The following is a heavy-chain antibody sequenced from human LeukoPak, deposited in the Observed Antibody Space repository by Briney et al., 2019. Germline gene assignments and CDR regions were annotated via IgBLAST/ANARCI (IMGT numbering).Heavy chain of an antibody. Sequence: GGSLRLSCEASGFTFSNFGMHWVRQAPGKGLEWVAVIRSDGSNKQYADSVEGRFTISRDNSENMLYLQMNSLRDEDTAVYFCARDPPGAPNDLDYWGQGTLVTVSS. J-gene: IGHJ4*02. CDR1: GFTFSNFG. CDR2: IRSDGSNK. D-gene: IGHD1-1*01. CDR3: ARDPPGAPNDLDY. V-gene: IGHV3-33*01.